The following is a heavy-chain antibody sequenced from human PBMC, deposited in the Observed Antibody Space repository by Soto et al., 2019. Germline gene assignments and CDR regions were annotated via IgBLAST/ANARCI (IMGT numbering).Heavy chain of an antibody. J-gene: IGHJ6*03. D-gene: IGHD6-19*01. CDR2: IFSNVEK. CDR1: GFSLASGKVG. CDR3: AQILFVRSVAGGYFYLDV. Sequence: HVTLKESGPVLVKPTETLTLTCTVSGFSLASGKVGVTWIRQPPGKALEWLAHIFSNVEKSYRTSLKDRLTISEDTSKSQVVPTMTNVDPVDTATYYCAQILFVRSVAGGYFYLDVWGKGTTVTVSS. V-gene: IGHV2-26*01.